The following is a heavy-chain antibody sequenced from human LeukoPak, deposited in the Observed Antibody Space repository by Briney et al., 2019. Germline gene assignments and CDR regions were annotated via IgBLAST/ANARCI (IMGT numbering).Heavy chain of an antibody. CDR3: ALKPPYYLGP. J-gene: IGHJ5*02. CDR2: MNPNSGNT. D-gene: IGHD3-22*01. Sequence: ASVKVSCKASGYTFTSYDINWVRQATGQGLEWMGWMNPNSGNTGYAQEFQGRVTMTRNTSISTAYMELSSLRSEDTAVYYCALKPPYYLGPWGQGTLVTVSS. CDR1: GYTFTSYD. V-gene: IGHV1-8*01.